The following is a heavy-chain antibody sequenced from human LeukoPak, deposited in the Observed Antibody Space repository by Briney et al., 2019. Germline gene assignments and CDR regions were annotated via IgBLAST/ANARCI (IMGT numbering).Heavy chain of an antibody. Sequence: PSETLSLTCAVYGGSFSGYYWSWIRQPPGKGLEWIGEINHSGSTNYNPSLKTRVTISVDTSKNQFSLKLSSVTAADTAVYYCARGPQLTHMSDYWGQGTLVTVSS. CDR1: GGSFSGYY. V-gene: IGHV4-34*01. CDR3: ARGPQLTHMSDY. J-gene: IGHJ4*02. D-gene: IGHD6-13*01. CDR2: INHSGST.